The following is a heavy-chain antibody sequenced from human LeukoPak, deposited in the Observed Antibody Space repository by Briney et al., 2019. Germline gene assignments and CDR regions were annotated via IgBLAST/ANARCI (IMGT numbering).Heavy chain of an antibody. V-gene: IGHV4-39*01. Sequence: KSSETLSLTCTVSGGSISSSSYYWGWIRQPPGKGLVWIGSIYYSGSTYYNPSLKGRVTISVDTSKNQFSLKLSSVTAADTAVYYCARRRKVTPFDYWGQGTLVTVSS. D-gene: IGHD2-21*02. CDR2: IYYSGST. CDR1: GGSISSSSYY. J-gene: IGHJ4*02. CDR3: ARRRKVTPFDY.